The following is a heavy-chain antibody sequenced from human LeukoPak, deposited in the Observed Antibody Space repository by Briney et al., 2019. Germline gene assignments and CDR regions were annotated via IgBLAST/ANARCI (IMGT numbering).Heavy chain of an antibody. V-gene: IGHV4-34*01. CDR2: INHSGST. CDR1: GGSFSGYY. Sequence: SETLSLTCAVYGGSFSGYYWSWIRQPPGKGLEWIGEINHSGSTNYNPSLKSRVTISVDTSKNQFSLKLSSVTAADTAVYYCARLGSGWYRYFDLWGRGTLVTVSS. D-gene: IGHD6-19*01. CDR3: ARLGSGWYRYFDL. J-gene: IGHJ2*01.